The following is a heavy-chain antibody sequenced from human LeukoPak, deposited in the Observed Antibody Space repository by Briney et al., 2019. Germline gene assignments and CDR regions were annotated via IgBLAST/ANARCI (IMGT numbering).Heavy chain of an antibody. J-gene: IGHJ4*02. CDR3: ARLYSSSSGLFDS. CDR2: IGWDDAK. D-gene: IGHD6-6*01. Sequence: SGPALVQPTQTLTLTCTFSGFSLTTSGMCVNWIRQPPGKALEWLARIGWDDAKFYSTSLKTRLTISKDTSKNQVVLTMTNMDPVDTATYYCARLYSSSSGLFDSWGQGTLVTVSS. CDR1: GFSLTTSGMC. V-gene: IGHV2-70*17.